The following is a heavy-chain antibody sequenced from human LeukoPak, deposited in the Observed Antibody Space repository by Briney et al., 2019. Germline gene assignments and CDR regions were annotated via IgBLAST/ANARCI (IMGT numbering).Heavy chain of an antibody. V-gene: IGHV4-4*07. CDR1: GGSISSYY. D-gene: IGHD3-10*01. CDR3: ARGPYGSGSYYNLPPPLDWFDP. CDR2: IYTSGST. Sequence: SETLSLTCTVSGGSISSYYWSWIRQPAGKGLEWIGRIYTSGSTNYNPSLKSRVTISVDTSKNQFSLKLSSVTAADTAVYYCARGPYGSGSYYNLPPPLDWFDPWGQGTLVTVSS. J-gene: IGHJ5*02.